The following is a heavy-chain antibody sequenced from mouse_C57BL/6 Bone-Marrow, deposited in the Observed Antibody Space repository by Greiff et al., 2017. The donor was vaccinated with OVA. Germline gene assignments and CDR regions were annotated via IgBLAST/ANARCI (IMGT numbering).Heavy chain of an antibody. CDR3: ARRDSLTGTNYYAMDY. CDR1: GYTFTNYW. Sequence: QVQLKQSGAELVRPGTSVKMSCKASGYTFTNYWIGWAKQRPGHGLEWIGDIYPGGGYTNYNEKFKGKATLTADKSSSTAYMQFSSLTSEDSAIYYCARRDSLTGTNYYAMDYGGQGTSVTVSS. CDR2: IYPGGGYT. D-gene: IGHD4-1*01. J-gene: IGHJ4*01. V-gene: IGHV1-63*01.